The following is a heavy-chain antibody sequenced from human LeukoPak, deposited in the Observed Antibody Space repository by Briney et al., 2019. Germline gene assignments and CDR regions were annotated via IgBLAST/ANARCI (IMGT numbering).Heavy chain of an antibody. Sequence: GESLKISCKGSGYIFTSYWSSWVRQMPGKGLEWMGRIDPSDSYTNYSPSFQGHVTISADKSISTAYLQWSSLKASDTAMYYCARQGSSSWFDPWGQGTLVTVSS. CDR3: ARQGSSSWFDP. V-gene: IGHV5-10-1*01. CDR2: IDPSDSYT. CDR1: GYIFTSYW. D-gene: IGHD6-13*01. J-gene: IGHJ5*02.